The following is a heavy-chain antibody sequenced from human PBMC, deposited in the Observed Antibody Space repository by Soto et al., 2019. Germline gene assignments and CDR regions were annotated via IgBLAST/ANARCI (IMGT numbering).Heavy chain of an antibody. D-gene: IGHD3-3*01. J-gene: IGHJ4*01. CDR3: VKDWGQDVWNSYFKF. CDR1: GFTFDDYA. CDR2: IGSNSVSI. V-gene: IGHV3-9*01. Sequence: PRRPSCAASGFTFDDYAMQWARQVPGKGLEWVSAIGSNSVSIGYADSLNGRFTTSRDNAKKSLYLKMNSLETEDTALYYCVKDWGQDVWNSYFKFWGQGT.